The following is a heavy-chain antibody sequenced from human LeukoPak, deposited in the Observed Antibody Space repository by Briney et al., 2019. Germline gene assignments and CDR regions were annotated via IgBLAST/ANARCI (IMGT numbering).Heavy chain of an antibody. D-gene: IGHD2-15*01. V-gene: IGHV1-69*04. CDR3: ARDAYCSGGSCYVWFDP. Sequence: SVKVSCKASGGTFSSYAISWVRQAPGQGLEWMGRIIPTLGIANYAQKFQGRVTITADKSTSTAYMELSSLRSEDTAVYYCARDAYCSGGSCYVWFDPWGQGTLVTVSS. CDR2: IIPTLGIA. J-gene: IGHJ5*02. CDR1: GGTFSSYA.